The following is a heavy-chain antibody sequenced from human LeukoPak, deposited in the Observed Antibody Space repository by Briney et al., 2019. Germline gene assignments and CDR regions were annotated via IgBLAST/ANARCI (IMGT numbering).Heavy chain of an antibody. D-gene: IGHD6-19*01. CDR3: AREDSSSGRAGIFGFS. J-gene: IGHJ5*02. CDR1: GFSISTYP. CDR2: ISPDGTGK. V-gene: IGHV3-30*04. Sequence: TGGSLRLSCAASGFSISTYPMHWVRQTPGKGLEWVAAISPDGTGKPYADSVKGRFTISRDNSRNTLDLQMDSLRDEDTAIYYCAREDSSSGRAGIFGFSWGQGTLVTVSS.